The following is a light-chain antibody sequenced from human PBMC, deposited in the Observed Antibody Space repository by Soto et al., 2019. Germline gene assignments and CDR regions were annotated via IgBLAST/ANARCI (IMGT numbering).Light chain of an antibody. Sequence: QSALTQPRSVSGSPGQSVTISCTGTSSDVGGYNYVSWYQQHPGEAPKFMIYDVSKRPSGVPDRFSGSKSGNTASPTISGLQAEDEADYYCCSYAGSYTYVFGTGTKLTVL. V-gene: IGLV2-11*01. CDR3: CSYAGSYTYV. CDR2: DVS. CDR1: SSDVGGYNY. J-gene: IGLJ1*01.